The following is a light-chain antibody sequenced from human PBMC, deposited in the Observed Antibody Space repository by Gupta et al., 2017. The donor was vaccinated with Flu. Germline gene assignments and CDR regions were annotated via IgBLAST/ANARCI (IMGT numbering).Light chain of an antibody. Sequence: QSLLTQPPSAYGTPGQRVTISCSGSSSNVGSNPVSWFQQLPGKAPKPLIYSYDQRSSGVPDRFSGSRSGTSASLAINGLQSEDEADYYCTAWDDSRNVWVLGGGTKLTVL. V-gene: IGLV1-44*01. J-gene: IGLJ3*02. CDR2: SYD. CDR1: SSNVGSNP. CDR3: TAWDDSRNVWV.